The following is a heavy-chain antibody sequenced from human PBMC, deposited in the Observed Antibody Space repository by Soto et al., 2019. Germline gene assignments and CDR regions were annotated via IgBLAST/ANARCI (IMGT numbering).Heavy chain of an antibody. CDR1: GGRFSSYC. D-gene: IGHD2-2*01. Sequence: PSETLSLTCTVSGGRFSSYCWSWIRQPPGKGLEWIGYIYYSGSTNYNPSLKSRVTISVGTSKNQFSLKLSSVTAADTAVYYCARSDIVAVPAASRTNYYYYGMDVWGQGTTVTVSS. V-gene: IGHV4-59*01. CDR3: ARSDIVAVPAASRTNYYYYGMDV. J-gene: IGHJ6*02. CDR2: IYYSGST.